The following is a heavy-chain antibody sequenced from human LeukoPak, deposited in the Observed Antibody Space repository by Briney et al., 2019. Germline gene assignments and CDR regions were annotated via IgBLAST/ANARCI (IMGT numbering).Heavy chain of an antibody. V-gene: IGHV4-34*01. D-gene: IGHD1-20*01. CDR3: ARGRYNWKLYRFDY. CDR1: GGSISSHY. Sequence: SETLSLTCTVSGGSISSHYWSWIRQPPGKGLEWIGEINHSGSTNYNPSLKSRVTISVDTSKNQFSLKLSSVTAADTAVYYCARGRYNWKLYRFDYWGQGTLVTVSS. CDR2: INHSGST. J-gene: IGHJ4*02.